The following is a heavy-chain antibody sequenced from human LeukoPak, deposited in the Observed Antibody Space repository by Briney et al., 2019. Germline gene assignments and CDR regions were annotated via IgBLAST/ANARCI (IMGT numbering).Heavy chain of an antibody. V-gene: IGHV3-23*01. CDR1: GFTFSSYA. CDR2: ISGSGGST. J-gene: IGHJ6*02. D-gene: IGHD5-18*01. CDR3: AKDLGYSYGDYYYYGMDV. Sequence: GGSLRLSCAASGFTFSSYAMSWVRQAPGKGLEWVSAISGSGGSTYYADSVKGRFTISRDNSKSTLYLQMNSLRAEDTAVYYCAKDLGYSYGDYYYYGMDVWGQGTTVTVSS.